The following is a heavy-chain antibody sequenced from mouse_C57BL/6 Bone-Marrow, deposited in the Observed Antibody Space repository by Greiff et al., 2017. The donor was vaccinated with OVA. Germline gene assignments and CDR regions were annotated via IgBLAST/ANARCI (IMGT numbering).Heavy chain of an antibody. V-gene: IGHV14-2*01. CDR3: ARGESFFYWYFDV. CDR1: GFNITDYY. J-gene: IGHJ1*03. Sequence: EVQLQQSGAELVKPGASVKLSCTASGFNITDYYMHWVKQRTEQGLEWIGRIDPEDGETKYAPKFQGKATITADTSSNTAYLQLSSLTSEDTAVYYCARGESFFYWYFDVWGTGTTVTVSS. CDR2: IDPEDGET.